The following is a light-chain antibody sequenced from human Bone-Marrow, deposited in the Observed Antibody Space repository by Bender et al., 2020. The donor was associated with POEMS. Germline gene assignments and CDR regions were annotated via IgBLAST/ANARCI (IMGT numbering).Light chain of an antibody. Sequence: QSALTQPASVSGSPGQSITISCTGTSSDVGSYDLVSWYQQHAGKAPKLIIFDVNERPSGVSTRFSASKSGNTASLTISGLQTEDEADYYCCSYAGSRTYYVFGTGTKVTVL. CDR2: DVN. V-gene: IGLV2-23*02. CDR3: CSYAGSRTYYV. J-gene: IGLJ1*01. CDR1: SSDVGSYDL.